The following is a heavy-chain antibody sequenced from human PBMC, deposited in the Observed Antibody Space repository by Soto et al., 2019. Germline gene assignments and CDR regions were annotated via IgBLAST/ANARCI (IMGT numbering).Heavy chain of an antibody. CDR3: SGIAAPLYYYGMDV. Sequence: QVQLVQSGAEVKKPGSSVKVSCKASGGTFSSYAISWVRQAPGQGLEWMGGIIPIFGTPNYAQKFQGRVTITADEYTSTAYMELSSLRSEDTAVYYCSGIAAPLYYYGMDVWGQGTTVTVSS. D-gene: IGHD6-6*01. J-gene: IGHJ6*02. CDR1: GGTFSSYA. CDR2: IIPIFGTP. V-gene: IGHV1-69*12.